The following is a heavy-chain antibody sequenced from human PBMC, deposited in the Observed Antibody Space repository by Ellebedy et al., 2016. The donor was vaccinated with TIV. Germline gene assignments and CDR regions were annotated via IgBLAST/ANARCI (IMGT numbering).Heavy chain of an antibody. CDR1: GFTFSSYG. V-gene: IGHV3-30*18. D-gene: IGHD2-2*01. J-gene: IGHJ4*02. Sequence: GGSLRLSXAASGFTFSSYGMHWVRQAPGKGLEWVAVISYDGSNKYYADSVKGRFTISRDNSKNTLYLQMNSLRAEDTAVYYCAKGRGPAYWGQGTLVTVSS. CDR2: ISYDGSNK. CDR3: AKGRGPAY.